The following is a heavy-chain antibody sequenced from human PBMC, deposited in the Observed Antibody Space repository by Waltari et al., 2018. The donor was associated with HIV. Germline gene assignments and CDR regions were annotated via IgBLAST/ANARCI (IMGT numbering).Heavy chain of an antibody. CDR3: TTEGLYCSGGTCYSRFDP. V-gene: IGHV1-24*01. Sequence: QVPLVQSGAEVKTPGASVKVSCKVSGYTLSELSMHWVRQAPGKGLEWMGGFDPEQGKTIYAQNFQGRVTMTEDAATDTAYMELSSLRSEDTAVYYCTTEGLYCSGGTCYSRFDPWGQGTLVTVSS. J-gene: IGHJ5*02. D-gene: IGHD2-15*01. CDR1: GYTLSELS. CDR2: FDPEQGKT.